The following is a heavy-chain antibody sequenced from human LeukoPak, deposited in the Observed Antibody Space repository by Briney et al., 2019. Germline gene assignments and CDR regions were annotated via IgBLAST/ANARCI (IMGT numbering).Heavy chain of an antibody. Sequence: ASVKVSCKASGGTFSSYAISWVRQATGQGLEWMGWMNPNSGNTGYAQKFQGRVTTTRNTSISTAYMELSSLRSEDTAVYYCARGSRITMVRGVIGPGLYNWFDPWGQGTLVTVSS. D-gene: IGHD3-10*01. J-gene: IGHJ5*02. V-gene: IGHV1-8*02. CDR3: ARGSRITMVRGVIGPGLYNWFDP. CDR2: MNPNSGNT. CDR1: GGTFSSYA.